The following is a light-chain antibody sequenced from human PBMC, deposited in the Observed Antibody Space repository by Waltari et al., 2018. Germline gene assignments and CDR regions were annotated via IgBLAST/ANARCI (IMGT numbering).Light chain of an antibody. Sequence: EIALTQFPGTLSVSPGERVTVSCRASQTITGSWLTWYHQKPGQAPRLLIYGASNRDPGIPDRFSGSGSGTDFTLTISRLEPEDSAVYYCQQYDGSVVTFGGGTKVEIK. CDR3: QQYDGSVVT. CDR2: GAS. CDR1: QTITGSW. J-gene: IGKJ4*01. V-gene: IGKV3-20*01.